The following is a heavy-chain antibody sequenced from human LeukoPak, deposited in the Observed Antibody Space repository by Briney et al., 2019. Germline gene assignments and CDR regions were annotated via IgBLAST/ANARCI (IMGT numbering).Heavy chain of an antibody. D-gene: IGHD4-17*01. J-gene: IGHJ6*02. CDR3: TTGWATVTTDV. V-gene: IGHV3-15*01. CDR1: GFTFSSYG. Sequence: GRSLRLSCAASGFTFSSYGMHWVRQAPGKGLVWVGRIKSKTDGGTTDYAAPVKGRFTISRDDSKNTLYLQMNSLKTEDTAVYYCTTGWATVTTDVWGQGTTVTVSS. CDR2: IKSKTDGGTT.